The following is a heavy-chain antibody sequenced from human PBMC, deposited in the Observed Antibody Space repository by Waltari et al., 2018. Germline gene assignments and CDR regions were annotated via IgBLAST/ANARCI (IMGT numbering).Heavy chain of an antibody. CDR2: ISYYGSNK. J-gene: IGHJ4*02. Sequence: QVQLVESGGGVVQPGRSLRLSCAASGFTFSSYAMHWVRQDPGKGREWVAVISYYGSNKYYADSVKGRFTISRDNSENTLYLQMNSLRAEDTAAYYCARDPASLAASPYYFDYWGQGTLVTVSS. V-gene: IGHV3-30-3*01. D-gene: IGHD2-15*01. CDR1: GFTFSSYA. CDR3: ARDPASLAASPYYFDY.